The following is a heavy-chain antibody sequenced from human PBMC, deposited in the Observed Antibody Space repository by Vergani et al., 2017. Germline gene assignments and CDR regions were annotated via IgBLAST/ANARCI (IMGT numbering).Heavy chain of an antibody. CDR2: IYTSGST. V-gene: IGHV4-61*02. CDR1: GGSISAGYYF. Sequence: QVQLQASGPGRVKPSQTLSLTCTMSGGSISAGYYFWSWIRQPAGKGLEWLGRIYTSGSTNYNPSLKSRVTMSVDTSKNQFSLKLSSVTAADTAVYYCASSYQVLYEGYAFDIWGQGTMVTVSS. CDR3: ASSYQVLYEGYAFDI. J-gene: IGHJ3*02. D-gene: IGHD2-2*02.